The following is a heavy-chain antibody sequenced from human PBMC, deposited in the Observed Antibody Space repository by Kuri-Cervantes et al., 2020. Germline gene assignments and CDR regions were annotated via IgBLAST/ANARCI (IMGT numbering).Heavy chain of an antibody. D-gene: IGHD2-15*01. CDR3: AVGPEGYCSGGSCYSGSPYNWFDP. CDR1: GGSINNYY. V-gene: IGHV4-38-2*02. Sequence: SETLSLTCTVSGGSINNYYWGWVRQPPGKGLEWIGSIYHSGSTYYNPSLKSRVTISVDTSKNQFSLKLSSVTAADTAVYYCAVGPEGYCSGGSCYSGSPYNWFDPWGQGTLVTVSS. J-gene: IGHJ5*02. CDR2: IYHSGST.